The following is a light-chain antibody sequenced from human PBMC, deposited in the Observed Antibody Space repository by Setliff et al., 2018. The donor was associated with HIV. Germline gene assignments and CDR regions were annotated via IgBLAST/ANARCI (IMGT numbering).Light chain of an antibody. Sequence: QSVLTQPASVSGSPGQSVTISCTGTSDDVGNFNYVSWYQQHPGKGPKLIVFDVSRRPSGVSHRFSGSKSGNTASLTISGLENEDEADYYCSSYTNHGVLFVFGTGTKGTVL. CDR3: SSYTNHGVLFV. V-gene: IGLV2-14*03. J-gene: IGLJ1*01. CDR1: SDDVGNFNY. CDR2: DVS.